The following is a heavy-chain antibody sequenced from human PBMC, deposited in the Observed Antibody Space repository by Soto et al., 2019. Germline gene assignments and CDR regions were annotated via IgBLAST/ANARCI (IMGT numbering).Heavy chain of an antibody. Sequence: PGGSLRLSCAASGFTFSSYAMSWVRRAPGRGLEWVPAISGSGGSTYYADSVKGRFTISRDNSKNTLYLQMNSLRAEDTAVYYCAKAERITMIVVVIISAAFDIWGQGTMVTVSS. CDR2: ISGSGGST. V-gene: IGHV3-23*01. D-gene: IGHD3-22*01. J-gene: IGHJ3*02. CDR3: AKAERITMIVVVIISAAFDI. CDR1: GFTFSSYA.